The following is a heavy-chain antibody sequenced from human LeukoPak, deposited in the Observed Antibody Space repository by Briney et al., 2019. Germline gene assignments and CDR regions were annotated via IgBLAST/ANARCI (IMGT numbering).Heavy chain of an antibody. CDR1: GFTFSSFA. D-gene: IGHD6-19*01. Sequence: GGSLRLSCAASGFTFSSFAMSWVRQAPGKGLEWVSAISSSGGGTFYADSVRGRFTISRDNSKNTLSLQMNSLRAEDTAVYYCAKDYSSGWYDYWGQGTLVTVSS. CDR2: ISSSGGGT. J-gene: IGHJ4*02. V-gene: IGHV3-23*01. CDR3: AKDYSSGWYDY.